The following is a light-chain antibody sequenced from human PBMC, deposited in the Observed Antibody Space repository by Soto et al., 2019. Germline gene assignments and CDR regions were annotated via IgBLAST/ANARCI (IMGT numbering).Light chain of an antibody. CDR2: LNSDGSH. CDR1: SGHNSYA. Sequence: QLVLTQSPSASASLGASVKLTCTLSSGHNSYAIAWHQQQPEKGPRYLMKLNSDGSHSSGDGIPDRFSGSSSGAERYLTISSLQSEDEAGYYCPTWATDIHVVFGGGTKLTVL. V-gene: IGLV4-69*01. J-gene: IGLJ2*01. CDR3: PTWATDIHVV.